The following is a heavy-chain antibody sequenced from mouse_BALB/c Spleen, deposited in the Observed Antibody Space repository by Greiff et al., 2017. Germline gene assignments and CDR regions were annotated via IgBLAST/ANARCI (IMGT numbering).Heavy chain of an antibody. Sequence: EVKLVESGGGLVKPGGSLKLSCAASGFTFSSYAMSWVRQSPEKRLEWVAEISSGGSYTYYPDTVTGRFTISRDNAKNTLYLEMSRLRSEDTAMYYCARAPYVKRSYFDYWGQGTTLTVSS. V-gene: IGHV5-9-4*01. D-gene: IGHD2-1*01. CDR3: ARAPYVKRSYFDY. CDR2: ISSGGSYT. J-gene: IGHJ2*01. CDR1: GFTFSSYA.